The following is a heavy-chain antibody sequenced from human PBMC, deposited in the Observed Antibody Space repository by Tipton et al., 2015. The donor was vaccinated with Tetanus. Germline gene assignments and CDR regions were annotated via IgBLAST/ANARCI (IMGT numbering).Heavy chain of an antibody. D-gene: IGHD6-19*01. CDR3: ARHSPQKAVTTGGLDY. J-gene: IGHJ4*02. V-gene: IGHV3-53*01. CDR2: IYSGGST. Sequence: QLVQSGGGLIQPGGSLRLSCAASGFTVSSNYMSWVRQAPGKGLEWVSVIYSGGSTYYADSVKGRFTISRDNSKNTLYLQMNSLRAEDTAVYYCARHSPQKAVTTGGLDYWGQGTLVTVSS. CDR1: GFTVSSNY.